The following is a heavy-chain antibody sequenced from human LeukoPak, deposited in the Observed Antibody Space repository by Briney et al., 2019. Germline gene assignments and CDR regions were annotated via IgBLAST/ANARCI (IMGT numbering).Heavy chain of an antibody. Sequence: ASVKVSCKASGYTFTSYDINWVRQATGQGLGWMGWMNPNSGNTGYAQKFQGRVTMTRNTSISTAYMELSSLRSEDTAVYYCARVVRGVIMVFDPWGQGTLVTVSS. CDR3: ARVVRGVIMVFDP. CDR2: MNPNSGNT. J-gene: IGHJ5*02. CDR1: GYTFTSYD. D-gene: IGHD3-10*01. V-gene: IGHV1-8*01.